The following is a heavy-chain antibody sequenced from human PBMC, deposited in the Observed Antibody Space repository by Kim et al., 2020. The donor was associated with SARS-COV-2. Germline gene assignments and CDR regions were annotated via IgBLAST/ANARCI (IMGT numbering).Heavy chain of an antibody. D-gene: IGHD2-21*01. J-gene: IGHJ3*02. V-gene: IGHV3-30*18. CDR1: GFTFSSYG. Sequence: GGSLRLSCAASGFTFSSYGMHWVRQAPGKGLEWVAVISYDGSNKYYADSVKGRFTISRDNSKNTLYLQMNSLRAEDTAVYYCAKVEGLLSIDGAFDIWGQGTMVTVSS. CDR3: AKVEGLLSIDGAFDI. CDR2: ISYDGSNK.